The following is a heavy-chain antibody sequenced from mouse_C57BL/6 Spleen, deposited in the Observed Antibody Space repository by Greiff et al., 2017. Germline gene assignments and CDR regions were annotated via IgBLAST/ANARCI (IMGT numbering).Heavy chain of an antibody. J-gene: IGHJ2*01. Sequence: LQESGAELVRPGASVTLSCKASGYTFTDYEMHWVKQTPVHGLEWIGAIDPETGGTAYNQKFKGKAILSADKSSSTAYMELRSLTSEDSAVYYCTRTLTTVVPPDYWGQGTTLTVSS. D-gene: IGHD1-1*01. CDR3: TRTLTTVVPPDY. CDR2: IDPETGGT. V-gene: IGHV1-15*01. CDR1: GYTFTDYE.